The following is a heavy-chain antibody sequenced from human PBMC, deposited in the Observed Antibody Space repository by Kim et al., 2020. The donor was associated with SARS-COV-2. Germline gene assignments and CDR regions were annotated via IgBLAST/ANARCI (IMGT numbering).Heavy chain of an antibody. D-gene: IGHD3-3*01. CDR3: AKHNNYDFYH. J-gene: IGHJ4*02. CDR2: IYSGGTGA. V-gene: IGHV3-23*03. CDR1: GFTFSTYA. Sequence: GGSLRLSCAASGFTFSTYAMSWVRQAPGKGLEWVSLIYSGGTGANYADSVKGRFTISRDNSKNTLYLQMNSLRAEDTAIYYCAKHNNYDFYHRGQGTLVTVSS.